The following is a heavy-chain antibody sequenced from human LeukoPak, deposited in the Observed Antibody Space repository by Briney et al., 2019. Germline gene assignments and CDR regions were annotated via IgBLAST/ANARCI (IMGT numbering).Heavy chain of an antibody. V-gene: IGHV1-2*06. CDR2: INPNSGGT. J-gene: IGHJ4*02. CDR1: GYTFTGYY. CDR3: ARGGSSGYYYGSDY. D-gene: IGHD3-22*01. Sequence: ASVKVSCKASGYTFTGYYMHWVRQAPGQGLEWMGRINPNSGGTNYAQKFQGRVTMTRDTSISTAYMELSRLRSDDTAVYYCARGGSSGYYYGSDYWGQGTLVTVSS.